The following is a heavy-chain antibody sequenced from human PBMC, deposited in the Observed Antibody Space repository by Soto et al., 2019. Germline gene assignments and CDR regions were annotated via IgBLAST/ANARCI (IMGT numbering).Heavy chain of an antibody. CDR3: VSYIEGDGGRGS. Sequence: QVQLQESGPGLVKPSETLSLTCAVSGGSLTGQHWSWIRQPPGKGLEWIGQIVNSGIARYNPSLHSRVAISIDTTKNHFAVLQSSMTAADEAVYYGVSYIEGDGGRGSWGQGHLVTVSS. CDR2: IVNSGIA. D-gene: IGHD4-17*01. V-gene: IGHV4-4*09. J-gene: IGHJ5*02. CDR1: GGSLTGQH.